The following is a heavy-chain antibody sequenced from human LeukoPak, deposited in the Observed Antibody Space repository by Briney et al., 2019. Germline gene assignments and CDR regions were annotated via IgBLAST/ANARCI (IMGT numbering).Heavy chain of an antibody. J-gene: IGHJ4*02. CDR2: ISAYNGNT. CDR3: ARSGPKTPLYYFDY. D-gene: IGHD6-25*01. V-gene: IGHV1-18*01. CDR1: GYTFTSYG. Sequence: ASVKVSCKASGYTFTSYGISWVRQAPGQGLEWMRWISAYNGNTDYAQKLQGRVTMTTDTSTSTAYMELGSLRSDDTAVYYCARSGPKTPLYYFDYWGQGTLVTVSS.